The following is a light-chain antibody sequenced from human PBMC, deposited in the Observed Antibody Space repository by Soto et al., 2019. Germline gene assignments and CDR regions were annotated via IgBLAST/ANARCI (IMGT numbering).Light chain of an antibody. CDR3: QQYNSYWT. J-gene: IGKJ1*01. CDR2: KAS. Sequence: DIQRTQSPSTLSASVGDRVTITCRASQSISSWLAWYQQKPGKAPKLLIYKASSLKSGVPSRFSGSGSGTEFTLTLSSLQPDDFATYYCQQYNSYWTFGQGTKVEIK. CDR1: QSISSW. V-gene: IGKV1-5*03.